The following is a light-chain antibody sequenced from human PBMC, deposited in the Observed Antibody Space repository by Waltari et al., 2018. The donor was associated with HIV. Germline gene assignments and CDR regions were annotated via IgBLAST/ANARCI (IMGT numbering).Light chain of an antibody. J-gene: IGKJ1*01. CDR3: QQFQTFRT. V-gene: IGKV1-5*03. Sequence: IQMTQSPSTLSASVGDRVTITCRASQNITNHLAWYQQKSGKAPKLLIYKASSLERGVPSRVSGSGTGTEFSLTINSLQPADLAVYFCQQFQTFRTFGQGTKVE. CDR1: QNITNH. CDR2: KAS.